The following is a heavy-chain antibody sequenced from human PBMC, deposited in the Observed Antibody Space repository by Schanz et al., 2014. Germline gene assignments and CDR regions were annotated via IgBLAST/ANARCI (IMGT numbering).Heavy chain of an antibody. CDR3: ARDRGHGDLPGDI. Sequence: QVQLQESGPGLVKPSQTLSLSCTVSGGSVSSGRYYWSWIRQFPGKGLELIGYVLYSGSTHYNPSLKSRVTISLDTSKNQFSLNLSSATAADTAVYYCARDRGHGDLPGDIWGQGTMVTVSS. CDR2: VLYSGST. D-gene: IGHD4-17*01. CDR1: GGSVSSGRYY. V-gene: IGHV4-31*03. J-gene: IGHJ3*02.